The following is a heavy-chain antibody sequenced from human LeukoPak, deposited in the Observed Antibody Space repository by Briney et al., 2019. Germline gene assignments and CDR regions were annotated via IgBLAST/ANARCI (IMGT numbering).Heavy chain of an antibody. D-gene: IGHD3-16*02. CDR2: INPSSGGT. CDR3: ARDSYTYRYEPKGFDP. CDR1: GYTFTGYY. Sequence: ASVKVSCKASGYTFTGYYMHRVRQAPGQGLEWMGWINPSSGGTNYAQKFQGRVTMTRDTSISTAYMELSRLRSDDTAVYYCARDSYTYRYEPKGFDPWGQGTLVTVSS. J-gene: IGHJ5*02. V-gene: IGHV1-2*02.